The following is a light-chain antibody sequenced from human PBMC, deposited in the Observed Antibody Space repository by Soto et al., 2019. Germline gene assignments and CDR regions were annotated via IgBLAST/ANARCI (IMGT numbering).Light chain of an antibody. CDR2: GAS. CDR1: QSVSDSS. CDR3: QLYGDSPMYT. V-gene: IGKV3-20*01. Sequence: EIVLTQSPGTLSLSPGERATLSCRASQSVSDSSLAWYHQKPGQAPPLLIYGASRSATGIPDTFSGSGSGTDFTLTISRLEPEDFAVYYCQLYGDSPMYTFGQGTKLEIK. J-gene: IGKJ2*01.